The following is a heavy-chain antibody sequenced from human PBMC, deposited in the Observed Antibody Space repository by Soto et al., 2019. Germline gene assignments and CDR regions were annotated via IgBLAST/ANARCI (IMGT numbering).Heavy chain of an antibody. CDR1: GYTFTGHY. V-gene: IGHV1-2*04. CDR2: INPNSGGT. Sequence: ASVKVSCKASGYTFTGHYMHWVRQAPGQGLAWMGWINPNSGGTNYAQKLQGWVTMTRDTSISTAYMELSRLRSDGTAVYYCARDRRVGAAGCCYYYGMDVWGQGTTVTVCS. CDR3: ARDRRVGAAGCCYYYGMDV. D-gene: IGHD6-13*01. J-gene: IGHJ6*02.